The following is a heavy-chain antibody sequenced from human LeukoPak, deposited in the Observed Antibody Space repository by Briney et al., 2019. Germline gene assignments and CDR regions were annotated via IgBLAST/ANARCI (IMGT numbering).Heavy chain of an antibody. CDR3: ARELERRRGYFDY. D-gene: IGHD1-1*01. CDR1: GFTFSSYG. CDR2: IWYDGSNK. J-gene: IGHJ4*02. Sequence: GGSLRLSCAASGFTFSSYGMHWVRQAPGKGLEWVAVIWYDGSNKYYADSVKGRFTISRDNSKNTLYLQMNSLRAEDTAVYYCARELERRRGYFDYWGQGTLVTVSS. V-gene: IGHV3-33*01.